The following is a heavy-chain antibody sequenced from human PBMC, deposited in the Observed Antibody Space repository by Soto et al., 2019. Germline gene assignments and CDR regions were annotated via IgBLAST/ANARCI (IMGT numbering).Heavy chain of an antibody. V-gene: IGHV3-33*01. CDR1: GFSFSTYG. CDR2: VWSNGVNN. J-gene: IGHJ3*02. CDR3: VGERGPFDAFDI. Sequence: GGSLRLSCAASGFSFSTYGMHWVRQAPGKGLEWVAVVWSNGVNNYYADSVRGRFTISRDNSKNSLYLQMNSLKAEDTAVYYCVGERGPFDAFDIWGQGTMVTVSS.